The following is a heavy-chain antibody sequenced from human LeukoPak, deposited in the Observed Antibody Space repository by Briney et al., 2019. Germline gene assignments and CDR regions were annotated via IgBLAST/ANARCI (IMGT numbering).Heavy chain of an antibody. CDR1: GFTFSSNA. V-gene: IGHV3-23*01. CDR2: ISGSGGST. CDR3: AKDGYSSGWSTFDN. Sequence: GGSLRLSCAASGFTFSSNAMSWVRQAPGEGLDWVSGISGSGGSTYYADSVKGRFTISRDNSKNTLYLQMNSLRAEDTAVYYCAKDGYSSGWSTFDNWGQGTLVTVSS. J-gene: IGHJ4*02. D-gene: IGHD6-19*01.